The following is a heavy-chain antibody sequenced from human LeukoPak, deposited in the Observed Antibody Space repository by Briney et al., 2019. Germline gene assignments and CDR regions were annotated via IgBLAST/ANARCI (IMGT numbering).Heavy chain of an antibody. Sequence: GGSLRLSCAASGFTFNTYTMNWVRQAPGKGLEWVSSISSGTSYIYYADSVKGRFTISRDNAKNSLYLQMNSLRAEDTAVYYCARASGYDSRFGYWGQGTLVTVSS. CDR3: ARASGYDSRFGY. D-gene: IGHD5-12*01. J-gene: IGHJ4*02. V-gene: IGHV3-21*01. CDR2: ISSGTSYI. CDR1: GFTFNTYT.